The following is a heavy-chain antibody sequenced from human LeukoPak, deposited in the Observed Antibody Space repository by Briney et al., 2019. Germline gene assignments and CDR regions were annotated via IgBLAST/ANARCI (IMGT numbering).Heavy chain of an antibody. D-gene: IGHD3-22*01. J-gene: IGHJ4*02. CDR3: ARDDFAGDSSGYIDY. Sequence: GGSLRLSCAASGFIFSNYGMHWVRQAPGKGLEWVAVIWFDGSNQYHADAVKGRFTISRGNSKNTLYLQMSSLRAEDTALYYCARDDFAGDSSGYIDYWGQGTLVTVSS. CDR1: GFIFSNYG. V-gene: IGHV3-33*01. CDR2: IWFDGSNQ.